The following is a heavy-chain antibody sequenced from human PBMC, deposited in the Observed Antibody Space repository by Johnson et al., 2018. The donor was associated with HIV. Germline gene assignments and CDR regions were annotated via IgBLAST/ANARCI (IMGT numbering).Heavy chain of an antibody. CDR3: ARERATLFFRASGAAFNV. V-gene: IGHV3-23*04. CDR2: ISGSGGST. CDR1: GFTFSSYA. J-gene: IGHJ3*01. D-gene: IGHD3-3*01. Sequence: MLLVESGGGLVQPGGSLRLSCAASGFTFSSYAMSWVRQAPGKGLEWVSAISGSGGSTYYADSVKGRFTISRDNSKNSLYLQMNSLRAEDTAVYYCARERATLFFRASGAAFNVWGQGTMVTVSS.